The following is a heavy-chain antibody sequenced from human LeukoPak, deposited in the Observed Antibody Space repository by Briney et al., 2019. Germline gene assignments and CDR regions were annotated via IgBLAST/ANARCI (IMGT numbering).Heavy chain of an antibody. Sequence: PGGSLRLSCAASGFTFSNYGMNWVRQPPDKGREWVASISSTSSYISYTDSVRGRFTIPRDDTKNSLYLQMNSLRAEDTAVYYCAHSKTCYYDSSGYFCLYGMDGWGQGTTVTVSS. CDR2: ISSTSSYI. D-gene: IGHD3-22*01. CDR1: GFTFSNYG. V-gene: IGHV3-21*01. J-gene: IGHJ6*02. CDR3: AHSKTCYYDSSGYFCLYGMDG.